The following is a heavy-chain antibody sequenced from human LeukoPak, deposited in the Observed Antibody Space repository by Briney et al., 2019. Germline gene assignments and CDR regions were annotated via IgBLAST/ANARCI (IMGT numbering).Heavy chain of an antibody. D-gene: IGHD1-7*01. CDR3: ARGGYWNYFPDAFDI. CDR1: GYTFTGYY. CDR2: INPNSGGT. J-gene: IGHJ3*02. V-gene: IGHV1-2*02. Sequence: GASVTVSFKASGYTFTGYYMHWVRQAPGQGLEWMGWINPNSGGTNYAQKFQGRVTMTRDTSISTAYMELSRLRSDDTAVYYCARGGYWNYFPDAFDIWGQGTMVTVSS.